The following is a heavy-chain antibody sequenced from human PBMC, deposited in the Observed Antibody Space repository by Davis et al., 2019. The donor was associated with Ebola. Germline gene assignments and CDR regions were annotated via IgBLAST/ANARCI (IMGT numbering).Heavy chain of an antibody. CDR1: GFTFNTYS. CDR3: ARDGPNYDVDY. Sequence: GESLKISCAASGFTFNTYSMNWVRQAPGKGLEWVAFIRSEATSQDYGKSVQGRFFISRDDSKNTLYLQMNSLRVDDTAVYFCARDGPNYDVDYWGQGTLVTVSA. V-gene: IGHV3-30*02. CDR2: IRSEATSQ. J-gene: IGHJ4*02. D-gene: IGHD3-22*01.